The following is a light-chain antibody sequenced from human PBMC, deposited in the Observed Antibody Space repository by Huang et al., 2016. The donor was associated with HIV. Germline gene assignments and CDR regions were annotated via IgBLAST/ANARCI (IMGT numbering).Light chain of an antibody. V-gene: IGKV3-11*01. Sequence: EIVLTQSPATLSLSPGERATLSCRARQSVSSYLAWYQQKPGQAPRLLIYDASNRATGIPARFSGSESGTDFTLTISSLEPEDFAVYYCQQRSNWPTFGPGTKVDIK. CDR3: QQRSNWPT. CDR2: DAS. J-gene: IGKJ3*01. CDR1: QSVSSY.